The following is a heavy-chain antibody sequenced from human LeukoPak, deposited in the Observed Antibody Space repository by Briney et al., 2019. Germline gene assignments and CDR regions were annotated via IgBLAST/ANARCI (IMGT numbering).Heavy chain of an antibody. CDR1: GGTFSSYA. Sequence: SVKVSCKASGGTFSSYAISWVRQAPGQGLEWMGGIIPIFGTANYAQKFQGRVTITADESTSTAYMELSSLRSEDTAVYYCARGIPQLWFGELLRTPRYYFDYWGQGTLVTVSS. D-gene: IGHD3-10*01. CDR2: IIPIFGTA. V-gene: IGHV1-69*13. J-gene: IGHJ4*02. CDR3: ARGIPQLWFGELLRTPRYYFDY.